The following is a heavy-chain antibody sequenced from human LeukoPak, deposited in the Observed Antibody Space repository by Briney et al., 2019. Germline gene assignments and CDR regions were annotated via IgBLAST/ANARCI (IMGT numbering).Heavy chain of an antibody. V-gene: IGHV3-7*01. CDR3: AKSIAAAGNY. CDR1: GFTFRNYW. D-gene: IGHD6-13*01. CDR2: IKQDGREK. J-gene: IGHJ4*02. Sequence: GGALVLSCAASGFTFRNYWMSWVRQAPGKGLEWVANIKQDGREKYYVDSVKGRFTISRDNSKNTLHLQMNSLRAEDTAVYYCAKSIAAAGNYWGQGTLVTVSS.